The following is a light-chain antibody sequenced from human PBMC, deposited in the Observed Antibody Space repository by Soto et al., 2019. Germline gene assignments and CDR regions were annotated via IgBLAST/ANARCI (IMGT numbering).Light chain of an antibody. CDR3: QQHNSSPYT. Sequence: DIQLTQSPSTLSASVGDRVTISCRASQSTNNWVAWYQQKPGKAPKLLIYKASSLESGVPSRFSGSGSGTEFTLTISSLQPADFATYYCQQHNSSPYTFGQGTKLEIK. CDR1: QSTNNW. CDR2: KAS. J-gene: IGKJ2*01. V-gene: IGKV1-5*03.